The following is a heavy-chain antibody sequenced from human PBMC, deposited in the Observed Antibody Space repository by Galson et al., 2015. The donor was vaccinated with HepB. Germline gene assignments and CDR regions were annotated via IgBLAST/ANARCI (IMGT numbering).Heavy chain of an antibody. J-gene: IGHJ4*02. V-gene: IGHV3-21*01. CDR1: GFTFSSYS. Sequence: SLRLSCAASGFTFSSYSMNWVRQAPGKGLEWVSSISSSSSYIYYADSVKGRFTISRDNAKNSLYLQMNSLRAEGTAVYYCAREKQWLVPPDFDYWGQGTLVTVSS. CDR3: AREKQWLVPPDFDY. D-gene: IGHD6-19*01. CDR2: ISSSSSYI.